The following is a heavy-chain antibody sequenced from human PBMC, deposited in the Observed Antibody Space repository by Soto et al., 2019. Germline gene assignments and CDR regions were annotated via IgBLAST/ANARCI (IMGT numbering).Heavy chain of an antibody. V-gene: IGHV1-69*12. D-gene: IGHD5-12*01. CDR1: GGTFGSYV. Sequence: QVQLVQSGAEVKKPGSSVKVSCKASGGTFGSYVFNWVRQAPGQGLEWMGGIIPIFGTPNYAQKFQGRVTITADESTNTAYMELSSLRSEHTAVFYCARDLGSGYDPGDYWGQGALVTVSS. J-gene: IGHJ4*02. CDR2: IIPIFGTP. CDR3: ARDLGSGYDPGDY.